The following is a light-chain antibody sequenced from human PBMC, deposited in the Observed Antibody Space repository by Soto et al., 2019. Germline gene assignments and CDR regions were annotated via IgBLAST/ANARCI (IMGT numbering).Light chain of an antibody. Sequence: DIQMTQSPSTLSASVGDRVTITCRASQRISSWLAWYQQKPGKAPKLLIYKASSLESGVPSRFSGSGSGTEFTLTISSLQPDDLATYYCQQYNSYSYTFGQGTKLEIK. V-gene: IGKV1-5*03. CDR3: QQYNSYSYT. J-gene: IGKJ2*01. CDR2: KAS. CDR1: QRISSW.